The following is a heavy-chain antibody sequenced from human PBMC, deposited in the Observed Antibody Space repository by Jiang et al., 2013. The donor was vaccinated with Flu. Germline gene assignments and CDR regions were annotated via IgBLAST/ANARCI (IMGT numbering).Heavy chain of an antibody. J-gene: IGHJ3*02. CDR3: ARFTIAAAGIRSDAFDI. D-gene: IGHD6-13*01. CDR1: GFTFSSYS. CDR2: ISSSSSTI. Sequence: QLLESGGGLVKPGGSLRLSCAASGFTFSSYSMNWVRQAPGKGLEWVSYISSSSSTIYYADSVKGRFTISRDNAKNSLYLQMNSLRAEDTAVYYCARFTIAAAGIRSDAFDIWGQGTMVTVSS. V-gene: IGHV3-21*05.